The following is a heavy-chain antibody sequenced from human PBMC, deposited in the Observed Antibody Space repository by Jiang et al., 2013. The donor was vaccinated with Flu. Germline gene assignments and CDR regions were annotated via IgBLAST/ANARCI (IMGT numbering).Heavy chain of an antibody. V-gene: IGHV1-18*01. CDR2: INTYSGDT. D-gene: IGHD6-6*01. Sequence: EVKKPGASVKVSCKASGYTFTSFGISWVRQAPGQGLEWMGWINTYSGDTIYAQNLQDRVTMTTDTSTSTASMELRSLRSDDTAVYFCARDLLTPRPRAFTYWGQGTQVTVSS. J-gene: IGHJ4*02. CDR1: GYTFTSFG. CDR3: ARDLLTPRPRAFTY.